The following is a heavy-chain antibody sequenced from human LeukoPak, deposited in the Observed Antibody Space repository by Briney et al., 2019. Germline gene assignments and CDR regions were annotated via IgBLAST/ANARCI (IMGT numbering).Heavy chain of an antibody. CDR1: GVSISSYY. V-gene: IGHV4-4*07. CDR2: IYTSGST. D-gene: IGHD3-22*01. J-gene: IGHJ4*02. Sequence: SETLSLTCTVSGVSISSYYWSWIRQPAGKGLEWIGRIYTSGSTNYNPSLKSRVTMSVDTSKDQFSLKLSSVTAADTAVYYCARETYYYDSSGYSPYGPFDYWGQGTLVTVSS. CDR3: ARETYYYDSSGYSPYGPFDY.